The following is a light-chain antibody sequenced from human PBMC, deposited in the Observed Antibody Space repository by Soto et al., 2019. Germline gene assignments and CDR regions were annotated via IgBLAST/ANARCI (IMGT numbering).Light chain of an antibody. V-gene: IGKV3-20*01. CDR2: DTS. Sequence: ETVLTQSPRTLSLSTGERATVSCRASQSVGGNSLAWYQQRPGQAPRLLIYDTSKRATGIPDRFSGSGSGTDFTLTISRLEPADFAVYYCQQYQNSPRTFGQGTKVDIK. J-gene: IGKJ1*01. CDR1: QSVGGNS. CDR3: QQYQNSPRT.